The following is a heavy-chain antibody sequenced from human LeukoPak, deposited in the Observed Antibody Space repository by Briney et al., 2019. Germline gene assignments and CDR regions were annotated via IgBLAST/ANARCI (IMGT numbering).Heavy chain of an antibody. J-gene: IGHJ4*02. D-gene: IGHD4-17*01. Sequence: SETLSLTCSASGVSISGFYWNWLRQPPRKGPEWVGYIHSGGSTASNPSLRSQITFSIDTSKNQVSLRLTSVTATDTAVYYCARRRGNFGEGEFDYWGQGIPVTVST. CDR2: IHSGGST. V-gene: IGHV4-4*08. CDR3: ARRRGNFGEGEFDY. CDR1: GVSISGFY.